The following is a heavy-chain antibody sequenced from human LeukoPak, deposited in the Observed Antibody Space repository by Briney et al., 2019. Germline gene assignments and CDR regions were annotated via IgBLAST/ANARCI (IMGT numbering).Heavy chain of an antibody. CDR1: GFTFSDYY. J-gene: IGHJ5*02. Sequence: NPGGSLRLSCAASGFTFSDYYMSWIRQAPGKGLEWVSYISSSGSTIYYADSVKGRFTISRDNAKNSLYLQMYSLRAEDTAVYYCARVKGVPNWFDPWGQGTLVTVSS. V-gene: IGHV3-11*01. CDR3: ARVKGVPNWFDP. CDR2: ISSSGSTI.